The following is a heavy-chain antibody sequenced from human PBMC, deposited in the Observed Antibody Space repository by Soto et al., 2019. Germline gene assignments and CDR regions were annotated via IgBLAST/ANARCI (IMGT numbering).Heavy chain of an antibody. CDR2: INHSGST. J-gene: IGHJ2*01. V-gene: IGHV4-34*01. D-gene: IGHD3-3*01. Sequence: SETLSLTCAVYGGSFSGYYWSWIRQPPGKGLEWIGEINHSGSTNYNPSLKSRVTISVDTSKNQFSLKLSSVTAADTAVYYCARAGYYDFWSALDPWGRGTLVTVSS. CDR3: ARAGYYDFWSALDP. CDR1: GGSFSGYY.